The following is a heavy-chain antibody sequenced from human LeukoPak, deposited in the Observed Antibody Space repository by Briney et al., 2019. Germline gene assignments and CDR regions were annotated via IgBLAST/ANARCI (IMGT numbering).Heavy chain of an antibody. V-gene: IGHV3-7*03. D-gene: IGHD3-22*01. Sequence: GGSLRLSCAASGFTFSSYWMTWVRQAPGKGLEWVANIKRDGSEKHYVDSVKGRFTISRDNAKNSMFLQMNSLRAEDTAVYYCARALYDSSGCWGQGTLVTVSS. J-gene: IGHJ4*02. CDR1: GFTFSSYW. CDR3: ARALYDSSGC. CDR2: IKRDGSEK.